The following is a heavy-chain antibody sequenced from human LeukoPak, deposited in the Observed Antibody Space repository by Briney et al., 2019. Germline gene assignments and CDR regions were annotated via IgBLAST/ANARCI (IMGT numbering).Heavy chain of an antibody. Sequence: GGSLRLSCAASGFTFSSYEMNWVRQAPGKGLEWVSYISSSGSTIYYADSVKGRFTISRDNAKNSLYLQMNSLGAEDTAVYYCALIAVAEGFDYWGQGTPVTASS. V-gene: IGHV3-48*03. D-gene: IGHD6-19*01. J-gene: IGHJ4*02. CDR3: ALIAVAEGFDY. CDR1: GFTFSSYE. CDR2: ISSSGSTI.